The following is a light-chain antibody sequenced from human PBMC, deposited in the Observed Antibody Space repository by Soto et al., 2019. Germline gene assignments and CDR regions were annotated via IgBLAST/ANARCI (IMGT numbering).Light chain of an antibody. CDR1: QSISTY. Sequence: DIQMTQSPSSLSASVGDRVTITCRASQSISTYLNWFQQTPGRAPKLLIYLTSTLQSGVHSRFRGSGSGTDFPLTISSLQPEDFATYYCQQSSTTPWTFGQGTKVDVK. CDR3: QQSSTTPWT. CDR2: LTS. J-gene: IGKJ1*01. V-gene: IGKV1-39*01.